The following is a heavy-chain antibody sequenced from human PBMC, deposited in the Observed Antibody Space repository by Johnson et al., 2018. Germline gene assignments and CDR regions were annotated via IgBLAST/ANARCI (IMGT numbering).Heavy chain of an antibody. CDR2: LYYSGST. V-gene: IGHV4-59*01. J-gene: IGHJ1*01. CDR1: GGSISSYY. CDR3: ARASSYYYDSSGYSASTTEYFQH. Sequence: QVGLREGGPGLVEPSETLSLRCTVSGGSISSYYWSWIRQPPGKGLEWIGYLYYSGSTNYNPSLKSRVTISVDTSQNQFSLTLSSVTAADTAVYYCARASSYYYDSSGYSASTTEYFQHWGQGTLVTVSS. D-gene: IGHD3-22*01.